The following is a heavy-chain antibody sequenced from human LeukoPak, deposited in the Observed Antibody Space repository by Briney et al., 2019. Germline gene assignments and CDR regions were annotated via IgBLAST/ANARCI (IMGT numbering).Heavy chain of an antibody. V-gene: IGHV4-34*01. CDR2: INHSGST. Sequence: PSETLSLTCAVYGGSFSGYYWSWIRQPPGKGLEWIGEINHSGSTNYNPSLKSRVTISVDTSKNQFSLKLSSVTAADTAVYYCARGRRRLGMVRGVFFDYWGQGTLVTVSS. J-gene: IGHJ4*02. D-gene: IGHD3-10*01. CDR1: GGSFSGYY. CDR3: ARGRRRLGMVRGVFFDY.